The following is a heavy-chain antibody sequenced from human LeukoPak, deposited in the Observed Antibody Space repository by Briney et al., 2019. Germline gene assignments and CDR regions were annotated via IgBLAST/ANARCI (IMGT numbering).Heavy chain of an antibody. V-gene: IGHV3-49*04. D-gene: IGHD1-26*01. CDR2: IRSKAYGGTT. J-gene: IGHJ6*03. Sequence: PGGSLRLSCAASGFTFSNYWMSWVRQAPGKGLEWVGFIRSKAYGGTTEYAASVKGRFTISRDDSKSIAYLQMNSLKTEDTAVYYCTRLGEDSGSYRDYYYYMGVWGKGTTVTVSS. CDR3: TRLGEDSGSYRDYYYYMGV. CDR1: GFTFSNYW.